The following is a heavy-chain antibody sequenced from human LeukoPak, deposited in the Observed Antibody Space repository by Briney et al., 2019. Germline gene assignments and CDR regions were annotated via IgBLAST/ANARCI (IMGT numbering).Heavy chain of an antibody. CDR2: IYSGGST. CDR3: AKVSKDIVVVVAATCWFDP. Sequence: GGSLRLSCAASGFTVSSNYMSWVRQAPGKGLEWVSIIYSGGSTFYADSVKGRFTISRDNSKNTLYLQMNSLRAEDTAVYYCAKVSKDIVVVVAATCWFDPWGQGTLVTVSS. V-gene: IGHV3-53*01. D-gene: IGHD2-15*01. CDR1: GFTVSSNY. J-gene: IGHJ5*02.